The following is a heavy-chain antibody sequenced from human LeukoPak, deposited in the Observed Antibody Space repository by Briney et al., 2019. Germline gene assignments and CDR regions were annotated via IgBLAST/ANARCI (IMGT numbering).Heavy chain of an antibody. D-gene: IGHD5-18*01. Sequence: SSETLSLTCTVSGGSISSSSYYWGWIRQPPGKGLEWIGSIYYSGSTYYNPSLKSRVTISVDTSKNQFSLKLSSVTAADTAVYYCARAKAMAWSRSYYFDYWGQGTLVTVSS. J-gene: IGHJ4*02. CDR3: ARAKAMAWSRSYYFDY. CDR1: GGSISSSSYY. V-gene: IGHV4-39*07. CDR2: IYYSGST.